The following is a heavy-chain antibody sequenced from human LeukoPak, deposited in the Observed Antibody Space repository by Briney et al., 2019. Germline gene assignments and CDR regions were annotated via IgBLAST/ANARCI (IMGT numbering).Heavy chain of an antibody. Sequence: GASVKVSCKASGYTFTGYYMHWVRQAPGQGLEWMGWTNPDSGGTNYAQKFQGRVTMTRDTPISTAYMELSRLRSDDTAVYYCARDERFIVVVPAAIHGGFDYWGQGTLVTVSS. CDR1: GYTFTGYY. CDR3: ARDERFIVVVPAAIHGGFDY. J-gene: IGHJ4*02. CDR2: TNPDSGGT. V-gene: IGHV1-2*02. D-gene: IGHD2-2*01.